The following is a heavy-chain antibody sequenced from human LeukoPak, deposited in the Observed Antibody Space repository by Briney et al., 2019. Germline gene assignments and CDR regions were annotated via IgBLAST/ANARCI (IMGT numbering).Heavy chain of an antibody. V-gene: IGHV1-3*01. CDR3: AAGIAVAGYDAFDI. CDR1: GYTFTSYA. CDR2: INAGNGNT. D-gene: IGHD6-19*01. Sequence: ASVKVSRKASGYTFTSYAMHWVCQAPGQRLEWMGWINAGNGNTKYSQKFQGRVTITRDTSASTAYMELSSLRSEDTAVYYCAAGIAVAGYDAFDIWGQGTMVTVSS. J-gene: IGHJ3*02.